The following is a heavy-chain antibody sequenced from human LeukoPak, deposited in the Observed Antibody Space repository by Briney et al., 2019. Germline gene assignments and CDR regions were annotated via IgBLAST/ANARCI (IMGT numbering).Heavy chain of an antibody. V-gene: IGHV3-15*01. CDR3: TTDLYYDILTGYYNQYYFDY. D-gene: IGHD3-9*01. CDR2: IKSKIDGGTT. CDR1: GFTFSNGW. Sequence: GGSLRLSCTASGFTFSNGWMSWVRQAPGKGLEWVGRIKSKIDGGTTDYAAPVKGRFTISRDDSKNTLYLQMNSLKTEDTAVYYCTTDLYYDILTGYYNQYYFDYWGQGTLVTVSS. J-gene: IGHJ4*02.